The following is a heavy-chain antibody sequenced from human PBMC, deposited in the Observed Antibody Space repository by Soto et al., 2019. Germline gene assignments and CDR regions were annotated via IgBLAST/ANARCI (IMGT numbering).Heavy chain of an antibody. Sequence: PSETLSLTCAVSGGSISSSSYYWGWIRQPPGKGLEWIGSIYYSGSTYYNPSLKSRVTISVDTSKNQFSLKLSSVTAADTTVYYCARVCILPHHVDTAVVFHQGPFDYWGQGTLVPVSS. CDR3: ARVCILPHHVDTAVVFHQGPFDY. J-gene: IGHJ4*02. CDR1: GGSISSSSYY. V-gene: IGHV4-39*01. CDR2: IYYSGST. D-gene: IGHD5-18*01.